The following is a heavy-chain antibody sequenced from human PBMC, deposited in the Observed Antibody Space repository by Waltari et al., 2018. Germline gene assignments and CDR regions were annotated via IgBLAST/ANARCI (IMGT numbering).Heavy chain of an antibody. CDR1: GFSLSRYA. D-gene: IGHD2-8*02. J-gene: IGHJ3*01. CDR2: IWHDSIIT. CDR3: ARVTTPHYDSTGAQDALGV. Sequence: QAQLWESGGGEVEPGTSLRLPCAGSGFSLSRYALTWVRQAPGQCRVWVALIWHDSIITYYADSVRGRFTISRDYARQTLYLQMNCLRGDDTASYFCARVTTPHYDSTGAQDALGVWGQGTRVTVS. V-gene: IGHV3-33*01.